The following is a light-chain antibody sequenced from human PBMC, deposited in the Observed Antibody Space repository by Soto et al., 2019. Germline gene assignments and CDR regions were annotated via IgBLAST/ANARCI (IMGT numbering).Light chain of an antibody. V-gene: IGKV3-15*01. J-gene: IGKJ1*01. CDR1: QRISSN. Sequence: EIVMTQSLATLSVSPGERATLSCRASQRISSNLAWYQQRPGQAPRLLIYAASTRATGIPGRFSGSGSGTEFTLTISSLQSEDFAVYYCQQYNNWPRTFGQGTKAGIK. CDR3: QQYNNWPRT. CDR2: AAS.